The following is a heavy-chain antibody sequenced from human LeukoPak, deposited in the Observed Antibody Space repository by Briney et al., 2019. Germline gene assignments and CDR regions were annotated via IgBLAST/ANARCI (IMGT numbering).Heavy chain of an antibody. CDR2: VYACGAT. CDR3: ARHGKGVTYFYTFDI. CDR1: GGSITNYY. J-gene: IGHJ3*02. V-gene: IGHV4-59*08. D-gene: IGHD2/OR15-2a*01. Sequence: PSETLSLTCTVSGGSITNYYWSWIRQPPGEGLEWIGYVYACGATNSNPSLKSRVTISVDTSKNQFSLKLSSVTAADTAVYYCARHGKGVTYFYTFDIWGQGTVVAASS.